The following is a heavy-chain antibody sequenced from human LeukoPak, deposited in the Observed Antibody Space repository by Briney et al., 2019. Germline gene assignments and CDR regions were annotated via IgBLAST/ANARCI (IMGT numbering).Heavy chain of an antibody. D-gene: IGHD5-12*01. V-gene: IGHV4-59*01. Sequence: SETLSLTCTDSGGFISTYYWSWLRQSPGKGLEWIGYIHERGSTNHNPSLKSRVTMSVDTSKNQFSLKLTSVTAADTAVYFCAKSPRTVTTIFDYWGQGTLVTVSS. CDR1: GGFISTYY. CDR2: IHERGST. J-gene: IGHJ4*02. CDR3: AKSPRTVTTIFDY.